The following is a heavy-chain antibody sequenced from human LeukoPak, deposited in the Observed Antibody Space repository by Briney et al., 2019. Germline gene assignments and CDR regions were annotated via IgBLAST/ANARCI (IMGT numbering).Heavy chain of an antibody. CDR3: ARDSRGYCSGGRCYPNSWFDP. J-gene: IGHJ5*02. Sequence: GASVKVSCKASGYTFTNYGINWVRQAPGQGLEWMGWISAYNGNTNYAQKLQGRVTMTTDTSTSTVYMELRSLRSDDTAVYYCARDSRGYCSGGRCYPNSWFDPWGQGTLVTVSS. CDR2: ISAYNGNT. D-gene: IGHD2-15*01. CDR1: GYTFTNYG. V-gene: IGHV1-18*01.